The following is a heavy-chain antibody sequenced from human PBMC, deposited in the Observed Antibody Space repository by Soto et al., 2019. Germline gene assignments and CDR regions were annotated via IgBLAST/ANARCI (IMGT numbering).Heavy chain of an antibody. CDR2: INPSGGST. CDR3: ARDDYDDYLFDY. D-gene: IGHD4-17*01. Sequence: QVQLVQSGAEVKKPGASVKVSCKASGYTFTSYYMHWVRQAPGQGLEWMGIINPSGGSTSYAQKFQGRVTMTRDTSTSTVYRELSSLRSEDTAVDYCARDDYDDYLFDYWGQGTLVTVSS. J-gene: IGHJ4*02. CDR1: GYTFTSYY. V-gene: IGHV1-46*01.